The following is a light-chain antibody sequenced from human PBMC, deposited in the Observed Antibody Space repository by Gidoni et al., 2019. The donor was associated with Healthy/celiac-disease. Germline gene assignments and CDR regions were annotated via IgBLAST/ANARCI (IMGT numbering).Light chain of an antibody. CDR3: QQYYSYPRALT. J-gene: IGKJ4*01. CDR2: AAS. CDR1: QGISSY. V-gene: IGKV1-8*01. Sequence: AIRMTQSPSSFSASTGDRVTITCRASQGISSYLAWYQQKPGKAPKLLIYAASTLQSGVPSRFSGSGSGTDFTLTISCLQSEDFATYYCQQYYSYPRALTFXGXTKVEIK.